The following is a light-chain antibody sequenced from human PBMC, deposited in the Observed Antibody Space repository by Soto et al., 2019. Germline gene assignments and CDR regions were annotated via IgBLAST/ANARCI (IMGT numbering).Light chain of an antibody. Sequence: EIVMAKSPATLSVSQGERATLSCRASQSVSSNLAWYQQKPCQAPRLLIYGASTRATGIPARFSGSGSGTEFTLTISSLQSEDFAVYYGQQYNNWPPGTFGQGTRVEIK. CDR3: QQYNNWPPGT. CDR2: GAS. V-gene: IGKV3-15*01. CDR1: QSVSSN. J-gene: IGKJ5*01.